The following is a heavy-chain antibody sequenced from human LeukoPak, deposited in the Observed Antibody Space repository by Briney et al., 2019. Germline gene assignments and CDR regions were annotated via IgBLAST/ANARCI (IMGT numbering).Heavy chain of an antibody. Sequence: ASVKVSCKASGYTFTSYGISWVRQAPGQGLEWMGGIIPIFGTANYAQKFQGRVTITADESTSTAYMELSSLRSEDTAVYYCARGEMATIMDYWGQGTLVTVSS. CDR1: GYTFTSYG. D-gene: IGHD5-24*01. V-gene: IGHV1-69*13. J-gene: IGHJ4*02. CDR3: ARGEMATIMDY. CDR2: IIPIFGTA.